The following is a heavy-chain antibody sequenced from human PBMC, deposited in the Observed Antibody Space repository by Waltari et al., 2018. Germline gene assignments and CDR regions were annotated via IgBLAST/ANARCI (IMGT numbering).Heavy chain of an antibody. J-gene: IGHJ3*02. CDR3: VRDQWFAFDI. D-gene: IGHD3-22*01. CDR2: INSDGSGT. CDR1: GFTFSNYW. V-gene: IGHV3-74*03. Sequence: DVQLVESGGGLVQPGESLRLSCAASGFTFSNYWMHWVRRAPGKGLVWLSHINSDGSGTSSADSVKGRFTISRDNAKNSLYLQMNSLRPEDTAVYYCVRDQWFAFDIWGQGTMVTVSS.